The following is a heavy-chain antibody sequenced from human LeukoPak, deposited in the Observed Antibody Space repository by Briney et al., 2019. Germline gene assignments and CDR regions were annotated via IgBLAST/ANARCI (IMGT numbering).Heavy chain of an antibody. CDR3: ARESYYDILTGSSLFDY. CDR1: GFTFSSYS. Sequence: GGSLRLSCAASGFTFSSYSRNWVRQAPGKGLEWVSYISSSSSTIYYADSVKGRFTISRDNAKNSLYLQMNSLRAEDTAVYYCARESYYDILTGSSLFDYWGQGTLVTVSS. D-gene: IGHD3-9*01. J-gene: IGHJ4*02. V-gene: IGHV3-48*01. CDR2: ISSSSSTI.